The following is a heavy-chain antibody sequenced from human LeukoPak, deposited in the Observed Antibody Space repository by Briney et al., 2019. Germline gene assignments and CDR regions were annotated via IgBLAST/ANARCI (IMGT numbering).Heavy chain of an antibody. CDR3: AKDPHGAAAYSYYFDY. CDR2: ISYDGSNK. J-gene: IGHJ4*02. V-gene: IGHV3-30-3*01. CDR1: GFTFSSYA. Sequence: GGSLRLSCAASGFTFSSYAMHWVRQAPGKGLKWVAVISYDGSNKYYADSVKGRFTISRDNSKNTLYLQMNSLRAEDTAVYYCAKDPHGAAAYSYYFDYWGQGTLVTVSS. D-gene: IGHD6-13*01.